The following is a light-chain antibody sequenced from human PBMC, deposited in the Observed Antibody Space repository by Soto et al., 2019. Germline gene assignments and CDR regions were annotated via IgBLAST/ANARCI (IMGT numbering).Light chain of an antibody. V-gene: IGKV3-15*01. CDR2: GAS. CDR1: QSVSSR. CDR3: QQYERWPPWK. J-gene: IGKJ1*01. Sequence: EIVMTPSPTNLSVSPVERFTLSCTASQSVSSRVAWYQQKPGQAPRLLISGASTRATGTPARFIGSGSGTDFTLTIRSLQSEDFAIYHCQQYERWPPWKCGQGNTGDIK.